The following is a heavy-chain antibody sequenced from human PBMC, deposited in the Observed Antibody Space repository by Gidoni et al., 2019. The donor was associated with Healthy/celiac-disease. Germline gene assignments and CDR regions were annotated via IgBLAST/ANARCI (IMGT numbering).Heavy chain of an antibody. CDR3: AKDRTTVPHLYYYYGMDV. CDR1: GFTFSSYG. D-gene: IGHD4-17*01. CDR2: ISYDGSNK. J-gene: IGHJ6*02. Sequence: QVQLVESGGGVVQSGRSMRISCAAAGFTFSSYGMHWVRQAPGKGLEWVAVISYDGSNKYYADSVKGRFTISRDNSKNTLYLQMNSLRAEDTAVYYCAKDRTTVPHLYYYYGMDVWGQGTTVTVSS. V-gene: IGHV3-30*18.